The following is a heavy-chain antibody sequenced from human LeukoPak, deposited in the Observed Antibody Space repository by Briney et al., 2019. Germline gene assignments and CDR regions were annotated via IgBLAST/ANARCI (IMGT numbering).Heavy chain of an antibody. CDR2: ISRDGGST. V-gene: IGHV3-23*01. CDR3: AAAYFGVDQCYYGMDV. J-gene: IGHJ6*02. Sequence: PGGSLRLSCAASGFTFSTYAMSWVRQAPGKGLEWVSAISRDGGSTYYADSVKGRFTISRDTSKNTPYLQMNSLRAEDTAVYYCAAAYFGVDQCYYGMDVWGQGTTVTVSS. CDR1: GFTFSTYA. D-gene: IGHD3-3*01.